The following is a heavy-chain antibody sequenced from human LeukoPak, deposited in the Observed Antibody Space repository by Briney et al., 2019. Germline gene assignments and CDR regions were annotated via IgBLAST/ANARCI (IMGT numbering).Heavy chain of an antibody. J-gene: IGHJ6*03. CDR1: GFTLTSYS. CDR3: ARDLSGLTRGVIRPGYHYMDV. D-gene: IGHD3-10*01. V-gene: IGHV3-21*04. Sequence: GGSLRLSCAASGFTLTSYSVNSVRQAPGKGLEWVSYISTSGTYRYYADSINGRFTVSRDDAENSVSLQMSSLGDEDTATYYCARDLSGLTRGVIRPGYHYMDVWGRGTTVVVSS. CDR2: ISTSGTYR.